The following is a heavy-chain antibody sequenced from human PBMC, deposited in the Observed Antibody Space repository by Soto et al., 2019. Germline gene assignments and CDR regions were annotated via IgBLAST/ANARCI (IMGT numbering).Heavy chain of an antibody. Sequence: GRSLRLSCAASGFTFSSYEMNWVRQAPGKGLEWVSYISSSGSTIYYADSVKGRFTISRDNAKNTPYLQMNSLRAEDTAGYYCANGVDYDDSSGYDLFDYSGQGTLVTVSS. D-gene: IGHD3-22*01. CDR3: ANGVDYDDSSGYDLFDY. V-gene: IGHV3-48*03. J-gene: IGHJ4*02. CDR2: ISSSGSTI. CDR1: GFTFSSYE.